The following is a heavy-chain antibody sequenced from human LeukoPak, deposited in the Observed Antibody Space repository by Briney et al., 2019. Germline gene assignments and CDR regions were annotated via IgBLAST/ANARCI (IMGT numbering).Heavy chain of an antibody. CDR1: GVAANNYVFDY. D-gene: IGHD1-20*01. Sequence: PGGSLRLSCAASGVAANNYVFDYMSWVRQAPGKALEWVSVIHRSGTAYYADSVKGRFTISRDNSKTTLYLQMNSLRVEDTAIYYCVKEPAITGIADSWGLGTLVTVSS. V-gene: IGHV3-53*01. CDR2: IHRSGTA. CDR3: VKEPAITGIADS. J-gene: IGHJ4*02.